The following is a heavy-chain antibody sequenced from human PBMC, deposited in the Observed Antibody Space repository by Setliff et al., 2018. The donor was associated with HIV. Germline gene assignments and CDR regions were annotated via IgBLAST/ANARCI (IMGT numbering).Heavy chain of an antibody. CDR1: SASINSGSNY. V-gene: IGHV4-61*02. D-gene: IGHD2-8*01. J-gene: IGHJ4*02. Sequence: PSETLSLTCTVSSASINSGSNYWNWIRQPAGKGLEWIGRIYSTGSTNYNPSLKSRVTISVDTSKNQFSLKLSSVTAADTAVYHCASGPYCSNGVCRDWVWFFDYWGQGKVVTVSS. CDR2: IYSTGST. CDR3: ASGPYCSNGVCRDWVWFFDY.